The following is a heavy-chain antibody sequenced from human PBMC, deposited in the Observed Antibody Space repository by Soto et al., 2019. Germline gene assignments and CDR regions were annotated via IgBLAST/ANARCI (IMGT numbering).Heavy chain of an antibody. V-gene: IGHV1-69*13. CDR2: IIPIFGTR. CDR1: GYTFTSYA. CDR3: AKDGGREGYFGNWFDP. Sequence: GASVKVSCKASGYTFTSYAITWVRQAPGQGLEWLGRIIPIFGTRDYAQKFQGRVTISADESTTTAYMELSSLRSDDTAVYYCAKDGGREGYFGNWFDPWGQGTLVTVSS. D-gene: IGHD2-15*01. J-gene: IGHJ5*02.